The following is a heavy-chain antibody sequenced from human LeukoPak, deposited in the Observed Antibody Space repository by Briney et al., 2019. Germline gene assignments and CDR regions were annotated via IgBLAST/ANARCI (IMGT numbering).Heavy chain of an antibody. D-gene: IGHD6-13*01. CDR2: IDDSGGTK. Sequence: QSGGSLRLSCAASGFTFSTYAMSWVRQAPGQGLEWVSAIDDSGGTKYYADSVRGRFTISRDNSKDTLYLQMNSLTVEDTAVYYCARPQSSSLIDYWGQGTLVTVSS. CDR1: GFTFSTYA. J-gene: IGHJ4*02. CDR3: ARPQSSSLIDY. V-gene: IGHV3-23*01.